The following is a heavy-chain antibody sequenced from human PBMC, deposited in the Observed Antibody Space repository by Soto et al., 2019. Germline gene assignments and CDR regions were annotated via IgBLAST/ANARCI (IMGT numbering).Heavy chain of an antibody. D-gene: IGHD3-22*01. CDR3: AADLDYYDSSGYYYRYDC. CDR1: GFTFTSSA. J-gene: IGHJ4*02. CDR2: IVVGSGNT. Sequence: SVKVSWKASGFTFTSSAVQWVRQARGQRLEWIGWIVVGSGNTNYAQKFQERVTITRDMSTSTAYMELSSLRSEDTAVYYCAADLDYYDSSGYYYRYDCWGQGTLVTVSS. V-gene: IGHV1-58*01.